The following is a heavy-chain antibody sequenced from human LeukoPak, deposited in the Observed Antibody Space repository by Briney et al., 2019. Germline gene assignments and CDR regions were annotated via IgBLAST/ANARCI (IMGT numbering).Heavy chain of an antibody. Sequence: SETLSLTCAVYGGPFSGYYWSWIRQPPGKGLEWIGEINHRGSTNYNPSLKSRVTISLDTSKNQFSLKLSSVTAADTAVYYCARHNYDSSGYPGDYYYYMDVWGKGTTVTVSS. CDR2: INHRGST. J-gene: IGHJ6*03. CDR3: ARHNYDSSGYPGDYYYYMDV. D-gene: IGHD3-22*01. V-gene: IGHV4-34*01. CDR1: GGPFSGYY.